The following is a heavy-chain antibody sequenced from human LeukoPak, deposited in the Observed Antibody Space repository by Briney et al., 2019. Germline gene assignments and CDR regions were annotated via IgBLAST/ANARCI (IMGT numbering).Heavy chain of an antibody. J-gene: IGHJ4*02. CDR1: GFTFRSYA. V-gene: IGHV3-23*01. CDR2: VGGSGGDT. CDR3: AKDIGGSGAY. D-gene: IGHD3-16*01. Sequence: GGSLRLSCAASGFTFRSYAMSWVRQAPGKGLEWVSAVGGSGGDTYYADSVRGRFTISRDNSKNTVYLQMNSLRAEDTAIYYCAKDIGGSGAYWGQGTLVTVSS.